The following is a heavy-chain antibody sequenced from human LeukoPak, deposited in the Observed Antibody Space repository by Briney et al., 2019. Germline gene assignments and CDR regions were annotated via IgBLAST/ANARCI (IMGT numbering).Heavy chain of an antibody. J-gene: IGHJ5*02. D-gene: IGHD6-13*01. CDR2: IYYSGST. V-gene: IGHV4-39*01. CDR1: GFTFSSYA. CDR3: ARPQADSSSFGHWFDP. Sequence: GSLRLSCAASGFTFSSYAMSWVRQPPGKGLEWIGSIYYSGSTYYNPSLKSRVTISVDTSKNQFSLKLSSVTAADTAVYYCARPQADSSSFGHWFDPWGQGTLVTVSS.